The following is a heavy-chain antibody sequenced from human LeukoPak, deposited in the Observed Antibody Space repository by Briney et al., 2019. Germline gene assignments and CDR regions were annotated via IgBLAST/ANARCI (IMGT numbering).Heavy chain of an antibody. V-gene: IGHV3-23*01. J-gene: IGHJ4*02. CDR2: ISSSGGST. D-gene: IGHD5-24*01. CDR1: GFTFSSYA. CDR3: ARDAKQLPY. Sequence: GGSLRLSCAASGFTFSSYAMSWVRQAPGKGLEWVPSISSSGGSTYYADSVKGRFTISRDTSKNTLYLQMNSLRPEDTAVYYCARDAKQLPYWGQGTLVTVSS.